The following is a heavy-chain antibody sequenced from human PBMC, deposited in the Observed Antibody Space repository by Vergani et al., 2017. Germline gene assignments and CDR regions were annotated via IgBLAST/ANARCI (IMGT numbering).Heavy chain of an antibody. Sequence: QVQLVQSGAEVKKPGSSVKVSCKASGGTFSSYAISWVRQAPGQGLEWMGGISPIFGTANYAQKFQGRVTSTADESTSTAYMELSSLRSEDTAVYYCGVVPAAIVDPPYYYYYMDVWGKGTTVTVSS. CDR2: ISPIFGTA. D-gene: IGHD2-2*01. CDR1: GGTFSSYA. V-gene: IGHV1-69*01. CDR3: GVVPAAIVDPPYYYYYMDV. J-gene: IGHJ6*03.